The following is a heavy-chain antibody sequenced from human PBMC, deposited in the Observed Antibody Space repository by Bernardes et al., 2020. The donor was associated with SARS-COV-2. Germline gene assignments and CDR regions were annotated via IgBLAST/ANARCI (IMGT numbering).Heavy chain of an antibody. J-gene: IGHJ2*01. D-gene: IGHD4-17*01. CDR1: GFNFSSYS. CDR2: ITASTTYI. V-gene: IGHV3-21*01. Sequence: AGSLRLSCAASGFNFSSYSMNWVRQAPGKGLQWVSSITASTTYIQYTDSVEGRFTVSRDNAKNSLYLEMTSLRAEDTAIYYCARILRDNGFGSGYYDLWGRGTLVTVCS. CDR3: ARILRDNGFGSGYYDL.